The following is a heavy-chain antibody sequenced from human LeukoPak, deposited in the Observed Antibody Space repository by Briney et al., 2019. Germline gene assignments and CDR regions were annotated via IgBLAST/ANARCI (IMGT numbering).Heavy chain of an antibody. D-gene: IGHD6-19*01. CDR2: INSDGIST. V-gene: IGHV3-74*01. CDR3: ARGAIAVAGPRRALDI. Sequence: PGGSLRLSCAASGFTFSTYWMHWVRQAPGKGLVWVSRINSDGISTNYADSVKGRFTISRDNAKNTLYLQMNTLRAEDTAVYYCARGAIAVAGPRRALDIWGQGTMVTVSS. CDR1: GFTFSTYW. J-gene: IGHJ3*02.